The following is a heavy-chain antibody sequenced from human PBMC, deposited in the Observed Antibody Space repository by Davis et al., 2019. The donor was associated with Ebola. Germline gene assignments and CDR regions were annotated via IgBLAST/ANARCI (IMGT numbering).Heavy chain of an antibody. CDR2: INHSGST. CDR3: AREQLWKKNWFDP. Sequence: SETLSLTCAVYGGSFSGYYWSWIRQPPGKGLEWIGEINHSGSTNYNPSLKSRVTISVDTSKNQFSLKLSSVTAADTAVYYCAREQLWKKNWFDPWGQGTLVTVSS. D-gene: IGHD5-18*01. J-gene: IGHJ5*02. V-gene: IGHV4-34*01. CDR1: GGSFSGYY.